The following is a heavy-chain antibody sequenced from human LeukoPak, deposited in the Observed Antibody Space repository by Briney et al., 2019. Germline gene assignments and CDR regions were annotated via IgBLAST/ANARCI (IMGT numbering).Heavy chain of an antibody. V-gene: IGHV4-38-2*01. D-gene: IGHD1-20*01. J-gene: IGHJ4*02. CDR2: FHYSGST. Sequence: PGGSLRLSCAASGFTFSDYYMSWIRQPPGKGLEWIGTFHYSGSTYYNPSLKSRVTISVNMSKNQFSLKLISVTAADTAVYYCARLYRKTYKWNDQPDYWGQGTLVTVSS. CDR1: GFTFSDYY. CDR3: ARLYRKTYKWNDQPDY.